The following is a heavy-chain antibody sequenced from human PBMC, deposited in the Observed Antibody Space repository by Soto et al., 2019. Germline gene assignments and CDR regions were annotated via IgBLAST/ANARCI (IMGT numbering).Heavy chain of an antibody. Sequence: QVQLVQSGAEVKKPGSSVKVSCKASGGTFSSYTISWVRQAPGQGLEWMGRIIPILGIANYAQKFQGRVTITADKSTSNAYMELSSLRSEETAVYYCASRYDSSDYWGQGTLVTVPS. CDR1: GGTFSSYT. D-gene: IGHD3-22*01. CDR3: ASRYDSSDY. V-gene: IGHV1-69*02. J-gene: IGHJ4*02. CDR2: IIPILGIA.